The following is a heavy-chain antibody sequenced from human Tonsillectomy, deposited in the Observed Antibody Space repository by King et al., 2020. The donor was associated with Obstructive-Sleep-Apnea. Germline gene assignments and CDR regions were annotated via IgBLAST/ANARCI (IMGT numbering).Heavy chain of an antibody. J-gene: IGHJ3*01. CDR2: IYHSGHT. CDR1: AGSITSYNW. V-gene: IGHV4-4*02. D-gene: IGHD6-13*01. Sequence: VQLQESGPGLVKPSETLSLPCAVSAGSITSYNWWSWVRQPPGKGLEWIGEIYHSGHTNYNLSLKSRGTISVDKSKNQVSLKLTPLTAADTAVFYCAREGATGATQGAAGITAFDFWGQGTMVTVSS. CDR3: AREGATGATQGAAGITAFDF.